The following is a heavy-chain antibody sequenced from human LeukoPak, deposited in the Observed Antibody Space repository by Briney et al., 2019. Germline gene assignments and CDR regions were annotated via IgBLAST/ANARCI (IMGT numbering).Heavy chain of an antibody. CDR1: GFTFSSYS. D-gene: IGHD2-15*01. CDR2: ISSSSYI. Sequence: GGSLRLSCAASGFTFSSYSMNWVRQAPGKGLEWVSSISSSSYIYYADSVKGRFTISRDNAKNSLYLQMNSLRAEDTAVYYCARDYCSGGSCYRNDAFDIWGQGTMDTVSS. V-gene: IGHV3-21*01. CDR3: ARDYCSGGSCYRNDAFDI. J-gene: IGHJ3*02.